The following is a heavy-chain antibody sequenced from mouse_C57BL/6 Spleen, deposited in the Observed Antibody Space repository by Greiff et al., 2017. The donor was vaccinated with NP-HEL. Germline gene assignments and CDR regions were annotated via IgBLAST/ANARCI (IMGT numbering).Heavy chain of an antibody. CDR1: GYAFSSSW. CDR3: ATPNYYGSSYPTWFAY. D-gene: IGHD1-1*01. Sequence: QVQLQQSGPELVKPGASVKISCKASGYAFSSSWMNWVKQRPGKGLEWIGRIYPGDGATNYNGKFKGKATLTADKSSSTAYMQLSSLTSEDSAVYFCATPNYYGSSYPTWFAYWGQGTLVTVSA. V-gene: IGHV1-82*01. J-gene: IGHJ3*01. CDR2: IYPGDGAT.